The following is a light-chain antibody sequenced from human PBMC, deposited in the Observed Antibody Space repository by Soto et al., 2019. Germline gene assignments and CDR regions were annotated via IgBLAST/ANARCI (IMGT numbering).Light chain of an antibody. CDR1: QSVSSA. CDR3: QHNNSYS. V-gene: IGKV3-15*01. J-gene: IGKJ1*01. Sequence: EIVMTQSPATLSVSPWERATLSCRASQSVSSAVAWYHQKPGQAPRLLIYGASTRSTGIPARLRGSGSGTECALTISSLQPDHLATYSCQHNNSYSFGQGTKVDIK. CDR2: GAS.